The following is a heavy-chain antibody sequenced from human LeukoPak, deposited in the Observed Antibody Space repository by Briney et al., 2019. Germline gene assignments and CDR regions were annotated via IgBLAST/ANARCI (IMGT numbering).Heavy chain of an antibody. V-gene: IGHV4-59*01. J-gene: IGHJ4*02. CDR3: ARYGLAYTYDF. CDR1: GGSISSYY. Sequence: SETLSLTCTVSGGSISSYYWSWIRQPPGKGLEWIGYIYYSGSTNYNPSLKSRVTMSVDTSKNQFSLKLSSVTAADTAVYYCARYGLAYTYDFWDQGTLVTVSS. D-gene: IGHD3-16*01. CDR2: IYYSGST.